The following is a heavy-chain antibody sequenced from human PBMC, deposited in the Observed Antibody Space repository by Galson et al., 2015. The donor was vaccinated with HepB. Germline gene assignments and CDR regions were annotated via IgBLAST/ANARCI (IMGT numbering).Heavy chain of an antibody. CDR1: GFTFSSYV. CDR3: AKVLNRTGICGAVDN. J-gene: IGHJ3*02. V-gene: IGHV3-23*01. CDR2: ISGNGDST. D-gene: IGHD1-14*01. Sequence: SLRLSCAASGFTFSSYVMSWVRQAPGKELEWVSAISGNGDSTYYANSVKGRFTISRDNSKNTLYLQMNSLRAEDTAVYYCAKVLNRTGICGAVDNWGHATEVTVSS.